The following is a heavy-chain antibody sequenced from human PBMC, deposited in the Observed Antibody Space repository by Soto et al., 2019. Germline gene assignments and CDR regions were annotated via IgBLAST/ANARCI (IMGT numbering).Heavy chain of an antibody. Sequence: QVQLQESGPGLVKPSETLPLTCAVSGGSISNGNWWSWVRQPPGKGLEWIGEIYHSGRTNYNPSLKSRVSISVETSKNQFSLKLTSVTAADTAIYYCARAAAYCLDSWGQGTLVTVAS. CDR1: GGSISNGNW. D-gene: IGHD6-25*01. CDR2: IYHSGRT. J-gene: IGHJ4*02. V-gene: IGHV4-4*02. CDR3: ARAAAYCLDS.